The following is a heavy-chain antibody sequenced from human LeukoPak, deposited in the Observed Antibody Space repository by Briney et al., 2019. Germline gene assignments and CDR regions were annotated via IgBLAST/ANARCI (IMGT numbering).Heavy chain of an antibody. J-gene: IGHJ4*02. CDR3: AKGPYSSSWYYFDY. V-gene: IGHV3-9*01. D-gene: IGHD6-13*01. CDR2: ISWNSGSI. Sequence: PGGSMRLSWAASGFTFDDYAMHWVRQAPGKGLEWVSGISWNSGSIGYADSVKGRFTISRDNAKNSLYLQMNSLRAEDTALYYCAKGPYSSSWYYFDYWGQGTLVTVSS. CDR1: GFTFDDYA.